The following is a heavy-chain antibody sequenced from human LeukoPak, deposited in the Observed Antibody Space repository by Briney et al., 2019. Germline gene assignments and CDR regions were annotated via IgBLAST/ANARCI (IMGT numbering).Heavy chain of an antibody. Sequence: PGRSLRLSCAASGFTFSSYGMHWVRQAPGKGLEWVAVISYDGSNKYYADSVKGRFTISRDNSKNTLYLQMNSLRAEDTAVYYCARRPGSGTYYNDLYYFDYWGQGTLVTVSS. V-gene: IGHV3-30*03. CDR3: ARRPGSGTYYNDLYYFDY. CDR2: ISYDGSNK. D-gene: IGHD3-10*01. CDR1: GFTFSSYG. J-gene: IGHJ4*02.